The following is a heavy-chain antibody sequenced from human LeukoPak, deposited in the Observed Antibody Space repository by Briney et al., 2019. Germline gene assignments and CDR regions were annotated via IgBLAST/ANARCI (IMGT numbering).Heavy chain of an antibody. J-gene: IGHJ5*02. Sequence: GASVKVSCKASRGTFSSYAISWVRQAPGQGLEWMGGIIPIFGTANYAQKFQGRVTITTDESTSTAYMELSSLRSEDTAVYYCASAYCGGDCYSGGNWFDPWGQGTLVTVSS. D-gene: IGHD2-21*02. CDR2: IIPIFGTA. V-gene: IGHV1-69*05. CDR1: RGTFSSYA. CDR3: ASAYCGGDCYSGGNWFDP.